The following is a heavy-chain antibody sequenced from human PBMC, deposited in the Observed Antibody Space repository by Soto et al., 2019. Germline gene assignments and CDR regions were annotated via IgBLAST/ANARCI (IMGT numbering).Heavy chain of an antibody. CDR3: ARGGSGSGSAFDI. CDR1: GYTFTSYA. J-gene: IGHJ3*02. Sequence: ASVKVSCKASGYTFTSYAMHWVRQAPGQRLEWMGWINAGNGNTKYSHKFQGRVTITRDTSASTAYMELSSLRSEDTAVYYCARGGSGSGSAFDIWGQGTMVTVSS. V-gene: IGHV1-3*01. CDR2: INAGNGNT. D-gene: IGHD6-19*01.